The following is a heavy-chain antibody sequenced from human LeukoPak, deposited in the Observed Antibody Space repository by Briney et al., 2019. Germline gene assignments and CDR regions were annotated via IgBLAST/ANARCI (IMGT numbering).Heavy chain of an antibody. CDR2: INQNGSAK. J-gene: IGHJ6*02. CDR1: GFSFSIYW. D-gene: IGHD2-8*02. CDR3: VRAGGPHTVDV. Sequence: GGSLRLSCAASGFSFSIYWMSWVRQAPGKGLEWVANINQNGSAKYYVDSVKGRFTISRDNAKNTLSLQMNSLRAEDTAVFYCVRAGGPHTVDVWGQGTTVTLSS. V-gene: IGHV3-7*01.